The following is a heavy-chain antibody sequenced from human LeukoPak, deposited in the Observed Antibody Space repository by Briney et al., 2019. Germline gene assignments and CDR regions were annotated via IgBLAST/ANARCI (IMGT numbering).Heavy chain of an antibody. Sequence: GGSPKLSCATSGFTFSTFGMHWVRQAPGKGLEWVAFIRYNGNDQYYAESVKGRFTISRDNAKNTLYLQMDSLKVEDTAVYYCGRPVTGTFAPIDYWGQGTLVTVSS. CDR1: GFTFSTFG. CDR3: GRPVTGTFAPIDY. J-gene: IGHJ4*02. D-gene: IGHD6-19*01. CDR2: IRYNGNDQ. V-gene: IGHV3-30*02.